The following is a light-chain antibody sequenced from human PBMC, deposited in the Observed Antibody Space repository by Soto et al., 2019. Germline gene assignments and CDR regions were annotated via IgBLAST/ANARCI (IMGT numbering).Light chain of an antibody. CDR1: QDVTTW. J-gene: IGKJ4*01. CDR2: DAS. CDR3: QQYKTYSLT. V-gene: IGKV1-5*01. Sequence: DVQMTQSPSTLSASVGDRVTITCRASQDVTTWLAWYQQKPGKAPKLLIYDASSLESGVPSRFSGSGSGTEFTLTISSLQPDDFATYHCQQYKTYSLTFGGGTKVEIK.